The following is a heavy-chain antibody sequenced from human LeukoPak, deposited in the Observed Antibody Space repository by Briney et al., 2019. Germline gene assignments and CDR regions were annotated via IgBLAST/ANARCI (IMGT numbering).Heavy chain of an antibody. D-gene: IGHD3-3*01. V-gene: IGHV3-11*06. Sequence: GGSLRLSCAASGFTLSDHYMSWIRQAPGKGLEWVSYISRSSSDTNYADSVKGRFIISRDNAKNTAFLQLNSLRADDTAVYYCARGGDFHAFDIWGQGTMVTVSS. CDR2: ISRSSSDT. CDR1: GFTLSDHY. J-gene: IGHJ3*02. CDR3: ARGGDFHAFDI.